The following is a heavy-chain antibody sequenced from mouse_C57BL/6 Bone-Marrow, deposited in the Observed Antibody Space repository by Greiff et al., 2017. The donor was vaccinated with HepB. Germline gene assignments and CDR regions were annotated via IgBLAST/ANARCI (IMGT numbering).Heavy chain of an antibody. D-gene: IGHD2-5*01. CDR2: IRNKANGYTT. V-gene: IGHV7-3*01. CDR1: GFTFTDYY. CDR3: ARYYSNQWFAY. Sequence: EVQVVESGGGLVQPGGSLSLSCAASGFTFTDYYMSWVRQPPGKALEWLGFIRNKANGYTTEYSASVKGRFTISRDNSQSILYLQMNALRAEDSATYYCARYYSNQWFAYWGHGTLVTVSA. J-gene: IGHJ3*01.